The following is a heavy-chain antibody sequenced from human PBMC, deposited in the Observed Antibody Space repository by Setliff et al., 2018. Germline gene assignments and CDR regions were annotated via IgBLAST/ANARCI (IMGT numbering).Heavy chain of an antibody. CDR2: IYTSGST. V-gene: IGHV4-4*07. D-gene: IGHD4-17*01. J-gene: IGHJ4*02. Sequence: SETLSLTCTVSGGSISPYFWSWIRQPAGKGLEWIGRIYTSGSTNYNPSLKSRVTISVDTSKNQFSLKLSSVTAADTAVYYCARDSGRTVTTYDYWGQGTLVTVSS. CDR3: ARDSGRTVTTYDY. CDR1: GGSISPYF.